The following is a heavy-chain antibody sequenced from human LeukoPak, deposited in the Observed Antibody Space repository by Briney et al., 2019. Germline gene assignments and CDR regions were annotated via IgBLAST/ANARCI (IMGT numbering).Heavy chain of an antibody. J-gene: IGHJ4*02. CDR2: MRYDGSDK. Sequence: PGGSLRLSCAASGFTFSSYGMHWVRQAPGKGLESVAFMRYDGSDKYYADSVKGRFTISRDNSKNTLYLQMNSLRAEDAAVYYCATDRPSYDYDSGNYVGGGLDYWGQGTLVTISS. D-gene: IGHD3-10*01. V-gene: IGHV3-30*02. CDR3: ATDRPSYDYDSGNYVGGGLDY. CDR1: GFTFSSYG.